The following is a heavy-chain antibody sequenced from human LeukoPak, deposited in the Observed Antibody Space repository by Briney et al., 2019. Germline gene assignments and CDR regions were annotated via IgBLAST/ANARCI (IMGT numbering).Heavy chain of an antibody. V-gene: IGHV3-53*01. CDR1: GLTVSSNF. J-gene: IGHJ4*02. CDR3: ARVGPDFWSGYYIFDY. D-gene: IGHD3-3*01. CDR2: IYSGGDT. Sequence: PGGSLRLSCSASGLTVSSNFMIWVRQAPGKGLKWVSVIYSGGDTYYADSVKGRFTISRDNSKNTLYLQMNRLRADTTAVYCWARVGPDFWSGYYIFDYWGQGTLVTVSS.